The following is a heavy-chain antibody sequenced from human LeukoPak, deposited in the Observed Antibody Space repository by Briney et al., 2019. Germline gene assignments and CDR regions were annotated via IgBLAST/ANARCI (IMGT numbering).Heavy chain of an antibody. Sequence: SETLSLTCTISGXSISSYYGSWIRQPPGKGLEWIGYIYYSGSTNYNPSLKSRVTISVDTSKNQFSLKLSSVTAADTAVYYCARSMITFGGVIERLDYWGQGTLVTVSS. D-gene: IGHD3-16*02. CDR2: IYYSGST. V-gene: IGHV4-59*01. J-gene: IGHJ4*02. CDR3: ARSMITFGGVIERLDY. CDR1: GXSISSYY.